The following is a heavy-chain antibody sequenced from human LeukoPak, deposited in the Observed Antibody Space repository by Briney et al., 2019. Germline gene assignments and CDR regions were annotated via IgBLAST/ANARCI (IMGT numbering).Heavy chain of an antibody. J-gene: IGHJ4*02. V-gene: IGHV4-59*01. Sequence: SETLSLTCTVSGDSISSYYWSWIRQPPGKGLEWIGYIYYSGSTNYNPSLKSRVIISVDTSNNQFSLKLSSVTAADTAVYYCARGGRGYSYEIDYWGQGTLVTVSS. CDR3: ARGGRGYSYEIDY. D-gene: IGHD5-18*01. CDR2: IYYSGST. CDR1: GDSISSYY.